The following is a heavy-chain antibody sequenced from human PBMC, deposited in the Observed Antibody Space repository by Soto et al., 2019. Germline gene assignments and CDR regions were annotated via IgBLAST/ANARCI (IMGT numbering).Heavy chain of an antibody. V-gene: IGHV1-69*01. D-gene: IGHD3-10*01. CDR1: GGTFSSYA. CDR3: AAVLLWFGEPTPTNGAFDI. Sequence: QVQLVQSGAEVQKPGSSVKVSCKASGGTFSSYAISWVRQAPGQGLEWMGGIIPIFGTANYAQKFQGRVTITADESTSTAYMELSSLRSEDTAVYYCAAVLLWFGEPTPTNGAFDIWGQGTMVTVSS. J-gene: IGHJ3*02. CDR2: IIPIFGTA.